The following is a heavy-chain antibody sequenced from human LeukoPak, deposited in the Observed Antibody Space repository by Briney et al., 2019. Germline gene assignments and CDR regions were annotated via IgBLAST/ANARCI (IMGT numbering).Heavy chain of an antibody. CDR1: GGSFSGYY. CDR3: ARERSYGSGSYRY. V-gene: IGHV4-34*01. Sequence: SETLSLTCAVYGGSFSGYYWSWIRQPPGPGQEWIGEINHSGSTNYNPSLKSRVTISVDTSKNQFSLKLSSVTAADTAVYYCARERSYGSGSYRYWGQGTLVTVSS. J-gene: IGHJ4*02. D-gene: IGHD3-10*01. CDR2: INHSGST.